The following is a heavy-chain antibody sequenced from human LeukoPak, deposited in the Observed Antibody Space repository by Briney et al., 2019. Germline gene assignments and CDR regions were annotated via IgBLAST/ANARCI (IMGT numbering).Heavy chain of an antibody. Sequence: PGGSLRLSCAASGFTFSSYWMHWVRQAPGKGLVWVSRINSDGSSTSYADSVKGRITISRDNAKNTLYLQMNSLRAEDTAVYYCARARGYDQCDYWGQGTLVTVSS. CDR3: ARARGYDQCDY. CDR1: GFTFSSYW. J-gene: IGHJ4*02. CDR2: INSDGSST. D-gene: IGHD5-12*01. V-gene: IGHV3-74*01.